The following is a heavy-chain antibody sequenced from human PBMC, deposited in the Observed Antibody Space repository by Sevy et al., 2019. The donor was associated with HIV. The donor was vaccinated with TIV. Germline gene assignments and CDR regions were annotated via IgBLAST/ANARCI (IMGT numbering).Heavy chain of an antibody. V-gene: IGHV3-23*01. CDR1: GFTFSSYA. D-gene: IGHD5-12*01. CDR3: AKGQRWLQIDY. Sequence: GGSLRLSCAASGFTFSSYAMSWVRQAPGKGLEWVSAISGSGGSTYYADSVKGRFTISRDNSKNTLYLQMNSLRAEETAVYNCAKGQRWLQIDYWGQGTLVTVSS. J-gene: IGHJ4*02. CDR2: ISGSGGST.